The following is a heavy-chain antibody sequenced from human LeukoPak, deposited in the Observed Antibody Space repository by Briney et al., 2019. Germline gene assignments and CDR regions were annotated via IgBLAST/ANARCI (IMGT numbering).Heavy chain of an antibody. CDR2: THHRHN. CDR3: ARESAGDHEHNWFDP. Sequence: SETLSLTCSVSGGSISTFYWGWIRQPPGKGLEWIGFTHHRHNNYNPSFRSRVTMSVDTSNNLLSLQLRSVTAADTAVYYCARESAGDHEHNWFDPWGPGTLVTVAS. CDR1: GGSISTFY. J-gene: IGHJ5*01. V-gene: IGHV4-59*01.